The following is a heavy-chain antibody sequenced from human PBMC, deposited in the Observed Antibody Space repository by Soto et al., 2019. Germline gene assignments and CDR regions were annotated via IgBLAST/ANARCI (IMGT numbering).Heavy chain of an antibody. D-gene: IGHD2-2*02. CDR3: ARVVVVVPAAIKGWFDP. J-gene: IGHJ5*02. Sequence: ASVKVSCKASGYTFTSYGISWVRQAPGQGLEWIGWITAYNGNTNYAQKLQGRVTMTTDTSTSTAYMELRSLRADDTAVYYCARVVVVVPAAIKGWFDPWGQGTLVTVSS. CDR1: GYTFTSYG. V-gene: IGHV1-18*04. CDR2: ITAYNGNT.